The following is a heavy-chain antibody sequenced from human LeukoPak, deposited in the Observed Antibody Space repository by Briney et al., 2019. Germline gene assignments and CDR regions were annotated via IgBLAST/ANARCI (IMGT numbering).Heavy chain of an antibody. Sequence: SETLSLTCTVSGGSISSYYWSWIRQPPGKGLEWIGYIYYSGSTNYNPSLKSRVTISVDTSRNQFSLKLSSVTAADTAVYYCARGLMMAVAGRGEFHYWGQGTLVTVSS. CDR2: IYYSGST. J-gene: IGHJ4*02. CDR3: ARGLMMAVAGRGEFHY. V-gene: IGHV4-59*01. D-gene: IGHD6-13*01. CDR1: GGSISSYY.